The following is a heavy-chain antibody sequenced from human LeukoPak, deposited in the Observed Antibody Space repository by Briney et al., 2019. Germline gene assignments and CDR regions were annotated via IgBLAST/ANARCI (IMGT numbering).Heavy chain of an antibody. V-gene: IGHV3-23*01. CDR3: AKGLNVEMATIMAY. J-gene: IGHJ4*02. CDR2: TSDRGDYT. Sequence: GGSLRLSCAASGFTFTSYSMSWVRQAPGKGLEWVSGTSDRGDYTYYADSVKGRFTISRDNSKNTLYLQMNSLRAEDTAVYYCAKGLNVEMATIMAYWGQGTLVTVSS. D-gene: IGHD5-24*01. CDR1: GFTFTSYS.